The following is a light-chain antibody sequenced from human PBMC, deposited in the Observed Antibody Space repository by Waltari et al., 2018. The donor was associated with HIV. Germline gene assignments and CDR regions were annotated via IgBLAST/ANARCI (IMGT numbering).Light chain of an antibody. CDR2: GAS. Sequence: IVMTQSPATLSVSPGERATLSCRASQSVTSNLAWYQQKPGQAPRLLIYGASTRATGSPARFSGSGSGTEFTLTISRLQSEDFAVYYCQQYNNWPPYTFGQGTKLEIK. V-gene: IGKV3-15*01. CDR1: QSVTSN. J-gene: IGKJ2*01. CDR3: QQYNNWPPYT.